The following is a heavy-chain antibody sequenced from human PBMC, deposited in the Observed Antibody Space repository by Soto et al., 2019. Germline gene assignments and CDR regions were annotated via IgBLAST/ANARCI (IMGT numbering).Heavy chain of an antibody. Sequence: GGSLRLSCAASGFTFSSYAMSWVRQAPGKGLEWVANIKQDGSEKYYVDSVKGRFIISRDNTKNSLYLQMDSLGAEDTAVYFCASGLWTFQHWGQGTLVTVSS. J-gene: IGHJ1*01. CDR3: ASGLWTFQH. CDR1: GFTFSSYA. D-gene: IGHD3-10*01. V-gene: IGHV3-7*01. CDR2: IKQDGSEK.